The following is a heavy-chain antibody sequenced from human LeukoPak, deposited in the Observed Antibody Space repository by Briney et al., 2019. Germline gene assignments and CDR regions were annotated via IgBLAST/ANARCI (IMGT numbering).Heavy chain of an antibody. Sequence: ASVKVSSKASGYTFTNYDINWVRQATGQGLEWMGWMNPHSANTGYAQKFQGRVTITSNTSISTAYMELSSLTSEDTAVYYCGRGAQFSGTGYYFDYWGQGTLVTVSS. J-gene: IGHJ4*02. CDR2: MNPHSANT. V-gene: IGHV1-8*03. D-gene: IGHD5-24*01. CDR1: GYTFTNYD. CDR3: GRGAQFSGTGYYFDY.